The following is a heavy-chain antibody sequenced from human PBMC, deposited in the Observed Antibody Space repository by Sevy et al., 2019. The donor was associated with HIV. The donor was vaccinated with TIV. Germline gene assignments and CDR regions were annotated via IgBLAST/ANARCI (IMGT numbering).Heavy chain of an antibody. CDR1: GGSISSSSYY. D-gene: IGHD1-26*01. CDR2: IYYSGST. J-gene: IGHJ2*01. V-gene: IGHV4-39*01. Sequence: PETLSLTCTVSGGSISSSSYYWGWIRQPPGKGMEWIGSIYYSGSTYYNPSLKSRVTISVDTSKNQFSLKLSSVTAADTAVYYCAWPTSVGASYWYFDLWGRGTLVSVSS. CDR3: AWPTSVGASYWYFDL.